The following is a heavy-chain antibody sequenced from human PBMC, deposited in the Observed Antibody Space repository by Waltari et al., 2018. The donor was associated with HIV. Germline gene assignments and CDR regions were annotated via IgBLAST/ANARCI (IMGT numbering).Heavy chain of an antibody. J-gene: IGHJ4*02. CDR1: GFPFSSYS. Sequence: EVQLVESGGGLVQPGGSLRLSCAASGFPFSSYSMNWVRQAPGKGLEWVSYISSSSSTIYYADSVKGRFTISRDNAKNSLYLQMNSLRAEDTAVYYCAREGDVLDILTGGLYWGQGTLVTVSS. CDR2: ISSSSSTI. D-gene: IGHD3-9*01. CDR3: AREGDVLDILTGGLY. V-gene: IGHV3-48*01.